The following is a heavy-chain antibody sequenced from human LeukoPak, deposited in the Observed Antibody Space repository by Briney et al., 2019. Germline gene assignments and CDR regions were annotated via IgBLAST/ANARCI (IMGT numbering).Heavy chain of an antibody. Sequence: ASVKVSCKASGYTFTSYGISWVRQAPGQGLEWMGWISAYNGNTNYAQELQGRVTMTADTSTSTAYMELRSLRSDDTAVYYCARDQFNAVTMIVGGAFDIWGQGTMVTVSS. CDR3: ARDQFNAVTMIVGGAFDI. J-gene: IGHJ3*02. V-gene: IGHV1-18*01. D-gene: IGHD3-22*01. CDR1: GYTFTSYG. CDR2: ISAYNGNT.